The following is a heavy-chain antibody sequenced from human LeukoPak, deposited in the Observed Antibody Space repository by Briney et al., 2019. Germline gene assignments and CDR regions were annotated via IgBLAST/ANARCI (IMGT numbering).Heavy chain of an antibody. V-gene: IGHV3-74*01. CDR3: ARGMISGSYYGY. CDR1: GFSFSRYG. J-gene: IGHJ4*02. Sequence: PGGSLRLSCAASGFSFSRYGMKWVRQAPGKGLVWVSHISGDGSSTNYGDSVRGRFTISRDNAKNTLYLQMNSLRAEDTAVYYCARGMISGSYYGYWGQGTLVTVSS. D-gene: IGHD1-26*01. CDR2: ISGDGSST.